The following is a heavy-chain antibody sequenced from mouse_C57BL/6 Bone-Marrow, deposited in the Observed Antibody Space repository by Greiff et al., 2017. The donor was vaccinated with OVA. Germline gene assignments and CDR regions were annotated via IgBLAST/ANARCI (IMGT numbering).Heavy chain of an antibody. Sequence: DVKLQESGPELVKPGASVKMSCKASGYTFTDYNMHWVKQSHGKSLEWIGYINPNNGGTSYNQKFKGKATLTVNKSSSTAYMELRSLTSEDSAVYYCARDPGYFDYWGQGTTLTVSS. CDR3: ARDPGYFDY. V-gene: IGHV1-22*01. J-gene: IGHJ2*01. CDR2: INPNNGGT. CDR1: GYTFTDYN.